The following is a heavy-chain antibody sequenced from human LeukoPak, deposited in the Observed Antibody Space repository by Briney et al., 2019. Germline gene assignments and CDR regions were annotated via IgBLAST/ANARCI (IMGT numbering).Heavy chain of an antibody. Sequence: PGGSLRLSCAASGFTFSSYAMSWVRQAPGKGLEWVSAISGSGGSTYYADSVKGRFTISRDNSKNTLYLQMNSLRAEGTAVYYCAGGMVVTVGDDYWGQGTLVTVSS. CDR1: GFTFSSYA. D-gene: IGHD2-21*02. CDR2: ISGSGGST. J-gene: IGHJ4*02. V-gene: IGHV3-23*01. CDR3: AGGMVVTVGDDY.